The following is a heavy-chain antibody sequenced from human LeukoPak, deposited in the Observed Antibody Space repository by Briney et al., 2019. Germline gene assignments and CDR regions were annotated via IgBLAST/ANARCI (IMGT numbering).Heavy chain of an antibody. CDR1: GGSFSGYY. V-gene: IGHV4-34*01. Sequence: SETLSLTCAVYGGSFSGYYWSWIRQPPGKGLEWIGEINHSGSTNYNPSLKSRVTTSVDTSKNQFSLKLSSVTAADTAVYYCARGSSGDARTHFDCWGQGTLVTVSS. CDR2: INHSGST. CDR3: ARGSSGDARTHFDC. D-gene: IGHD5-12*01. J-gene: IGHJ4*02.